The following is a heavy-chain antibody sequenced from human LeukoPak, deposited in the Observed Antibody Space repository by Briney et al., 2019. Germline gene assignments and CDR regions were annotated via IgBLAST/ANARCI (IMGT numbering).Heavy chain of an antibody. D-gene: IGHD6-19*01. CDR3: ARDFGQWQLNGGYYFDY. V-gene: IGHV3-21*01. CDR2: ICSSSSYI. J-gene: IGHJ4*02. CDR1: GFTFSSYS. Sequence: GGSLRLSCAASGFTFSSYSMNWVRQAPGKGLEWVSSICSSSSYIYYADSVKGRFTISRDNAKNSLYLQMNSLRAEDTAVYYCARDFGQWQLNGGYYFDYWGQGTLVTVSS.